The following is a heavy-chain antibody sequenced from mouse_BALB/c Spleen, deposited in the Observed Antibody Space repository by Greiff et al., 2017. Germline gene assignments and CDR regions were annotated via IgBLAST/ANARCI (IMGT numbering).Heavy chain of an antibody. Sequence: EVKLMESGPELVKPGASVKISCKASGYSFTGYFMNWVMQSHGKSLEWIGRINPYNGDTFYNQKFKGKATLTVDKSSSTAHMELRSLASEDSAVYYCARRRYCFDYWGQGTTLTVSS. CDR1: GYSFTGYF. V-gene: IGHV1-20*02. CDR3: ARRRYCFDY. J-gene: IGHJ2*01. CDR2: INPYNGDT.